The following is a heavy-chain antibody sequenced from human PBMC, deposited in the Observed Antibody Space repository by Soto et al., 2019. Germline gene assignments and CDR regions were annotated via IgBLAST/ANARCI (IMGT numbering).Heavy chain of an antibody. J-gene: IGHJ5*02. V-gene: IGHV4-59*01. D-gene: IGHD5-12*01. Sequence: QVQLQESGPRLVKPSETLSLTCTVSGDSISSYYWSWIRQPPGKGLEWIGYIYYSGSTNYNPSLKSRVTISVDTPKNQFSLKLTSVTAADPAVYYCARGVATIGPWGQGTLVTVSS. CDR3: ARGVATIGP. CDR2: IYYSGST. CDR1: GDSISSYY.